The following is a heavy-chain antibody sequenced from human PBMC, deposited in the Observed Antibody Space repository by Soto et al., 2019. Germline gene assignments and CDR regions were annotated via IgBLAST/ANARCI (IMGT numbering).Heavy chain of an antibody. CDR3: ARESWIQLWLPDY. Sequence: QVPLVQSGAEVKKPGASVKVSCKASGYTFTSYAMHWVRQAPGQRLEWMGWINAGNGNTKYSQKFQGRVTITRDTSASTAYMELSSLRSEDTAVYYCARESWIQLWLPDYWGQGTLVTVSS. CDR1: GYTFTSYA. D-gene: IGHD5-18*01. J-gene: IGHJ4*02. V-gene: IGHV1-3*01. CDR2: INAGNGNT.